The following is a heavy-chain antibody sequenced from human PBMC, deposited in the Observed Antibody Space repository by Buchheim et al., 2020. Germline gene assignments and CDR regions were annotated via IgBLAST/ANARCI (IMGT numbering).Heavy chain of an antibody. Sequence: QLQLQESGPGQVKPSETLSRTCTVAGGSISSNNYYWGWIRQPPGKGLEWIGSVYYSGSTYYNPSLKSRVTISVDTPKSQFSLKLNSVTAADTALYFCARERQYYFDSNNYPIKAFDSWGQGTL. J-gene: IGHJ4*02. D-gene: IGHD3-22*01. CDR2: VYYSGST. CDR1: GGSISSNNYY. CDR3: ARERQYYFDSNNYPIKAFDS. V-gene: IGHV4-39*07.